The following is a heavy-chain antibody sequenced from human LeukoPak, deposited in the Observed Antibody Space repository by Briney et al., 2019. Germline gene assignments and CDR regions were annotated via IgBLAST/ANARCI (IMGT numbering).Heavy chain of an antibody. Sequence: GGSLRLSCAASGFTFSSYAMSWVRQAPGKGLEWVSAISGSGGSTYYADSVKGRFTISRDNSKNTLYLQMNSLRAEDTAVYYCAGRFLHCTNGVCPDYYYYYMDVWGKGTTVTVSS. D-gene: IGHD2-8*01. V-gene: IGHV3-23*01. CDR2: ISGSGGST. CDR1: GFTFSSYA. J-gene: IGHJ6*03. CDR3: AGRFLHCTNGVCPDYYYYYMDV.